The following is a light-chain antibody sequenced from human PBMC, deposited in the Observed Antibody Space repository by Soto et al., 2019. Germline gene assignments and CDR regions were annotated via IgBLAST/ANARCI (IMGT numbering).Light chain of an antibody. CDR3: QQYNSYLTWT. V-gene: IGKV1-5*03. CDR2: KAS. Sequence: DIQMTQSPSTLSASVGDRVTITCRASQSISSWLAWYQQKPGKAPKLLIYKASSLERGVPSRFSGSGSGTEFTLTISGLQPDDFATYYCQQYNSYLTWTFGQGTKVEIK. CDR1: QSISSW. J-gene: IGKJ1*01.